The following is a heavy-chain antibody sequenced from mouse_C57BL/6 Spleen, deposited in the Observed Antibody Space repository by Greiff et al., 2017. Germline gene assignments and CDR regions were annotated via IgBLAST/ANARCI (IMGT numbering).Heavy chain of an antibody. CDR1: GFTFSDYG. Sequence: EVKLVESGGGLVKPGGSLKLSCAASGFTFSDYGMHWVRQAPEKGLEWVAYISSGSSTIYYADTVKGRFTITRDKAKNTPFLQLTSLRSEDTAMYYCAKGQLRLPCAMDDWGKGTTVTVSS. J-gene: IGHJ4*01. V-gene: IGHV5-17*01. CDR3: AKGQLRLPCAMDD. D-gene: IGHD3-2*02. CDR2: ISSGSSTI.